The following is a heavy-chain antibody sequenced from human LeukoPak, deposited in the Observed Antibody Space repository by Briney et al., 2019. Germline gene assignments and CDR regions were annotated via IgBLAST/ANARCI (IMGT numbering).Heavy chain of an antibody. D-gene: IGHD3-22*01. CDR2: ISGSGGDT. CDR1: GFTFSNAW. V-gene: IGHV3-23*01. Sequence: PGGSLRLSCAASGFTFSNAWMNWVRQAPGKGLEWVSAISGSGGDTYYADSVQGRFTISRDNSKNTLYLQMNSLRAEDTAIYYCAKDALAPYYDSSAYIPSIDYWGQGTLVTVSS. CDR3: AKDALAPYYDSSAYIPSIDY. J-gene: IGHJ4*02.